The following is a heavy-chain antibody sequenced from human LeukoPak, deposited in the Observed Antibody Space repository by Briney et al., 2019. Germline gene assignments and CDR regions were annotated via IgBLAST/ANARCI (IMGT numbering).Heavy chain of an antibody. CDR3: ATSYDILIGYFGS. J-gene: IGHJ4*02. Sequence: PGGSLRLSCAASGFTFSSYWMTWFRQAPGKGLEWVANIKEDGSEKYYVDSVRGRFTISRDNAKNSLYLYMNSLRAEDTAVYYCATSYDILIGYFGSWGQGTLVTVSS. CDR2: IKEDGSEK. D-gene: IGHD3-9*01. CDR1: GFTFSSYW. V-gene: IGHV3-7*01.